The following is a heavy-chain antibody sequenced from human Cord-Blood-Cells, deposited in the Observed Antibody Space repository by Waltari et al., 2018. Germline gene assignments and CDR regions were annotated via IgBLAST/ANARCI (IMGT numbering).Heavy chain of an antibody. J-gene: IGHJ6*02. CDR2: INHSGST. Sequence: QVQLQQWGAGLLKPSETLSLTCAVYGGSFSGSYWSWIRQPPGKGLEWIGEINHSGSTNYNPSLKSRVTISVDTSKNQFSLKLSSVTAADTAVYYCARSDVDIVATIKDPDYYYGMDVWGQGTTVSVSS. D-gene: IGHD5-12*01. CDR1: GGSFSGSY. V-gene: IGHV4-34*01. CDR3: ARSDVDIVATIKDPDYYYGMDV.